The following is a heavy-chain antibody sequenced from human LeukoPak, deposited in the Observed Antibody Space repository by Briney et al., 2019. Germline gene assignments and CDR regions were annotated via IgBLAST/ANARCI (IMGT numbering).Heavy chain of an antibody. CDR3: GILAAAVDAFDI. V-gene: IGHV1-69*04. D-gene: IGHD6-13*01. CDR1: GGTFSSYA. CDR2: IIPILGMA. Sequence: SVKVSCKASGGTFSSYAISWVRQAPGQGLEWMGRIIPILGMANYAQKFQGRVTITADKSTSTAYMELSSLRSEDTAVYYCGILAAAVDAFDIWGQGTMVTVSS. J-gene: IGHJ3*02.